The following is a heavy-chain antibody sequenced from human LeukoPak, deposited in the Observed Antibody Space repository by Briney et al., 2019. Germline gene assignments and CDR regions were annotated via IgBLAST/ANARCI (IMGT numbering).Heavy chain of an antibody. CDR2: IYPADSDA. J-gene: IGHJ4*02. CDR1: GYSFTNNW. Sequence: GESLKISCKGFGYSFTNNWIAWVRQMPGKGLEWMGIIYPADSDARYSPSFQGQVTTSADKSISTTYLQWSSLKASDTAIYYCARQQYSLYYYDYWGQGTLVTVSS. CDR3: ARQQYSLYYYDY. D-gene: IGHD5-18*01. V-gene: IGHV5-51*01.